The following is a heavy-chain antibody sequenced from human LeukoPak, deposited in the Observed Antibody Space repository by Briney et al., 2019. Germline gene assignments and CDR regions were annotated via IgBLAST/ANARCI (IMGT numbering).Heavy chain of an antibody. CDR3: ARQGTRELLFDY. V-gene: IGHV4-39*01. CDR2: IYYSGST. Sequence: PSETLSLTCTVSGGSISSSSYYWGWIRQPPGKGLEWIGSIYYSGSTYYNPSLKSRVTISVDTSKNQFSLKLSSVTAADTAVYYCARQGTRELLFDYWGQGTLVTVSS. CDR1: GGSISSSSYY. D-gene: IGHD1-26*01. J-gene: IGHJ4*02.